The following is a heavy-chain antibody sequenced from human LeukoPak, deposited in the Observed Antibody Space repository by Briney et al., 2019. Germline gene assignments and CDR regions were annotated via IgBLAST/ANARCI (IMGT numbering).Heavy chain of an antibody. Sequence: QPGRSLTLSCTASGFTFSYFGLHWVRQAPGKGLEWVALISTDPSYKNYADSVKDRFTISRDNSKDILYLQMKSLRVEDTAVYYCVKDSSTTWFGGDSKWGQGTLVTVSS. J-gene: IGHJ4*02. D-gene: IGHD3-10*01. CDR1: GFTFSYFG. CDR2: ISTDPSYK. V-gene: IGHV3-30*18. CDR3: VKDSSTTWFGGDSK.